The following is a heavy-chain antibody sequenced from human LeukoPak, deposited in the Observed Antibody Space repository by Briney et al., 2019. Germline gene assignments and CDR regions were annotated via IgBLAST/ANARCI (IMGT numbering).Heavy chain of an antibody. CDR3: ARRLTLVRGVSGTDAFDI. Sequence: PSVKLSCNASGGTFSNYAIGWVRQAPGPGLEWMGGIMPIFDTPNFAQKFQGRVTITADKATSTAYMELSSLSSEDTAMYCCARRLTLVRGVSGTDAFDIWGQGTMVTVSS. D-gene: IGHD3-10*01. CDR2: IMPIFDTP. J-gene: IGHJ3*02. CDR1: GGTFSNYA. V-gene: IGHV1-69*06.